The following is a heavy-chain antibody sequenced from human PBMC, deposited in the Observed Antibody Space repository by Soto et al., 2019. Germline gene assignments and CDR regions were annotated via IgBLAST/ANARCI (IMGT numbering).Heavy chain of an antibody. J-gene: IGHJ4*02. D-gene: IGHD3-3*01. CDR3: VRGIGYIDS. CDR2: TYYRSKWYN. Sequence: SQTLSLTCAISGDSVSSNGAAWSWIRQSPSRGLEWLGRTYYRSKWYNDYAVSVKSRITINPDTSKNQFSLQLKFVTPEDTAVYYCVRGIGYIDSWGQGTLVTVSS. CDR1: GDSVSSNGAA. V-gene: IGHV6-1*01.